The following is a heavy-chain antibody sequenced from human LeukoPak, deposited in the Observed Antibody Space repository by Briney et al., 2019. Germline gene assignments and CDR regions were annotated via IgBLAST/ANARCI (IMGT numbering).Heavy chain of an antibody. CDR2: IYDRGST. CDR1: GGSISSYY. J-gene: IGHJ4*02. CDR3: ARGRTFDN. Sequence: SETLSLTCTVSGGSISSYYWSWIRQPPGKGLEWIGNIYDRGSTKYNPSLKSRVTISVDTSKNQFSLRLSSVTAADTAVYYCARGRTFDNWGQGTLATVSS. V-gene: IGHV4-59*01.